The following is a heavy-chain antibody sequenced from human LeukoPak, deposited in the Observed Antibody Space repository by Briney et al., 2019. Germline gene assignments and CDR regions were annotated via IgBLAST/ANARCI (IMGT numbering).Heavy chain of an antibody. D-gene: IGHD5-12*01. J-gene: IGHJ4*02. Sequence: SETLSLTCAVYGGSFSGYYWSWIRQPPGKGLEWIANIYYSGSTYYSPSLKSRVTISVDTSKNQFSLKLSSVTAADTAMYYCAKSNGYGPIDYWGQGTLVTVSS. CDR2: IYYSGST. CDR3: AKSNGYGPIDY. V-gene: IGHV4-34*01. CDR1: GGSFSGYY.